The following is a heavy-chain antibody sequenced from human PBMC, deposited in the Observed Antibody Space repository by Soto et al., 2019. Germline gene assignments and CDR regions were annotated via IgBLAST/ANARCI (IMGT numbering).Heavy chain of an antibody. CDR1: GYTSTSYD. Sequence: SVKVSCKASGYTSTSYDINWVRQATGQGLEWMGWMNPNSGNTGYAQKFQGRVTMTRNTSISTAYMELSSLRSEDTAVYYCARGSILAAFGRSDYWGQGTLVTVSS. D-gene: IGHD1-26*01. J-gene: IGHJ4*02. V-gene: IGHV1-8*01. CDR2: MNPNSGNT. CDR3: ARGSILAAFGRSDY.